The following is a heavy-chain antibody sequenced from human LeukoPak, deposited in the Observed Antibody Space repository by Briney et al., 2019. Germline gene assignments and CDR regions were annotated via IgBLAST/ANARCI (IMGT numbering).Heavy chain of an antibody. J-gene: IGHJ6*03. V-gene: IGHV3-74*01. CDR1: GFTFSSYW. CDR3: AKGLRTGVGPYMGYHYYMDV. CDR2: INTDGSST. D-gene: IGHD3-16*01. Sequence: GGSLRLSCAASGFTFSSYWMHWVRQAPGKGLVWVSRINTDGSSTNYADSVKGRFTISRDNSYNTVSLQMNSLRDEDTGVYYCAKGLRTGVGPYMGYHYYMDVWGKGATVTVSS.